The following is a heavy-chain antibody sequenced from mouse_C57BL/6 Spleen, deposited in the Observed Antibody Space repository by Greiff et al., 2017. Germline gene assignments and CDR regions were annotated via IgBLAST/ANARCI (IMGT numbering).Heavy chain of an antibody. CDR1: GYTFTDYN. Sequence: VQLQQSGPELVKPGASVKMSCKASGYTFTDYNMHWVKQSHGKSLEWIGYISPNNGGTSYNQKFKGKATLTVNKSSSTAYMELRSLTSEDSAVYYWARYWDVGAWFAYWGQGTLVTVSA. CDR2: ISPNNGGT. J-gene: IGHJ3*01. CDR3: ARYWDVGAWFAY. D-gene: IGHD4-1*01. V-gene: IGHV1-22*01.